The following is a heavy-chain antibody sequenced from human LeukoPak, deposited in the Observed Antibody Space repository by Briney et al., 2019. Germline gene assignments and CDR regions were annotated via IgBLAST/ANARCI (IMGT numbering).Heavy chain of an antibody. Sequence: GGSLRLSCAVSGFTFSSYSMNWVRQAPGKGLEWVSSISSSSSYIYYADSVKGRFTISRDNAKNSLYLQMNSLRAEDTAEYYCARDLIDFWSGYYYYFDYWGQGTLVTVSS. CDR2: ISSSSSYI. CDR3: ARDLIDFWSGYYYYFDY. V-gene: IGHV3-21*01. CDR1: GFTFSSYS. D-gene: IGHD3-3*01. J-gene: IGHJ4*02.